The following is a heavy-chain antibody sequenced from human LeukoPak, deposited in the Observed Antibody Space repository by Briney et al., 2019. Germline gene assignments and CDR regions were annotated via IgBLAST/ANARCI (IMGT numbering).Heavy chain of an antibody. CDR3: ARVRGELVVDY. D-gene: IGHD1-1*01. Sequence: SETLSLTCIVSRGSISSGDYSWSWIRQPPGKGLEWIGYIYYSGGTYYNPSLKSRVTISVDTSKNQFSLKLSSVTAADTAVYYCARVRGELVVDYWGQGTLVTVSS. V-gene: IGHV4-30-4*01. CDR1: RGSISSGDYS. J-gene: IGHJ4*02. CDR2: IYYSGGT.